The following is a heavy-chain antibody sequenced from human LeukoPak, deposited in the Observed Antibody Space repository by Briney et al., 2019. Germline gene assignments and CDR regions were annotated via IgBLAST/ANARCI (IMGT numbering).Heavy chain of an antibody. D-gene: IGHD3-10*01. J-gene: IGHJ4*02. CDR1: GFTFSSYE. CDR2: IKQDGSEK. V-gene: IGHV3-7*01. Sequence: GGSLRLSCAASGFTFSSYEMNWVRQAPGKGLEWVANIKQDGSEKYYVDSVKGRFTISGDNAKNSLYLQMNSLRAEDTAVYYCARGDTMVRGLINPFDYWGQGTLVTVSS. CDR3: ARGDTMVRGLINPFDY.